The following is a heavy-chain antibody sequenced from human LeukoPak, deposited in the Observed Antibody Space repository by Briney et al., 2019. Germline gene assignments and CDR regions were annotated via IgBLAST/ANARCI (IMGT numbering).Heavy chain of an antibody. CDR3: ARGIKNYYGVDV. CDR1: GFTFSDYY. CDR2: ISSSGSTI. Sequence: PGGSLRLSCAASGFTFSDYYMSWIRQAPGKGLEWVSYISSSGSTIYYADSVKGRFTISRDNAKNTVYLHMNSLRVEDAAVYYCARGIKNYYGVDVWAKGPRSPSP. J-gene: IGHJ6*02. D-gene: IGHD2-15*01. V-gene: IGHV3-11*04.